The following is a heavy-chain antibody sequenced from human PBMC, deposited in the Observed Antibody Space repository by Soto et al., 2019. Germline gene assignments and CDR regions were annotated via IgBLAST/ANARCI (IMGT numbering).Heavy chain of an antibody. Sequence: GGSLRLSCAASGFTFSSYSMNWVRQAPGKGLEWVSSISSSSSYIYYADSVKGRFTISRDNAKNSLYLQMNSLRAEDTAVYYCARDLPPSITMVRGVIGNAFDIWGQGTMVTVSS. J-gene: IGHJ3*02. D-gene: IGHD3-10*01. CDR1: GFTFSSYS. CDR3: ARDLPPSITMVRGVIGNAFDI. CDR2: ISSSSSYI. V-gene: IGHV3-21*01.